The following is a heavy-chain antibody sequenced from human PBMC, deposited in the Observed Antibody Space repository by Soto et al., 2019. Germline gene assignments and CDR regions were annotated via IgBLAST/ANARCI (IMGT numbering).Heavy chain of an antibody. J-gene: IGHJ4*02. Sequence: EVQLLESGGGLVQPGGALRLSCAASGFTFSSYAMSWVRQAPGKGLEWVSDISGSGGSTYYADSVKGRFTISRDNSKNTLYLQMNSLRAEATAVYYCATGTSTRYSSGWYDYWGQGTLVTVSS. CDR1: GFTFSSYA. CDR3: ATGTSTRYSSGWYDY. V-gene: IGHV3-23*01. D-gene: IGHD6-19*01. CDR2: ISGSGGST.